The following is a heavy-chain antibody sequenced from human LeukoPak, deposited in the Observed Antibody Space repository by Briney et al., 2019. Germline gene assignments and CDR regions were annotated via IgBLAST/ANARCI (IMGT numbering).Heavy chain of an antibody. J-gene: IGHJ5*02. D-gene: IGHD4-17*01. V-gene: IGHV3-49*03. CDR3: TPGPSTVTTLTYNWFDP. CDR2: IRSKAYGGTT. Sequence: GGSLRLSCTASGFTFGDYAMSWFRQAPGKGLEWVGFIRSKAYGGTTEYAASVKGRFTISRDDSKSIAYLQMNSLKTEDTAVYYCTPGPSTVTTLTYNWFDPWGQGTLVTVSS. CDR1: GFTFGDYA.